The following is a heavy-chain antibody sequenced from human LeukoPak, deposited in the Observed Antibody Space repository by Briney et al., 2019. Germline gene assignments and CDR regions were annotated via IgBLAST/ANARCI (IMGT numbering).Heavy chain of an antibody. CDR3: ARDPPPIYGSGYYYYGLDV. D-gene: IGHD3-10*01. CDR2: IYYSGST. Sequence: SETLSLTCTVSGGSISSYYWSWIRQPPGKGLEWIGYIYYSGSTNYNPSLKSRVTISLDTSKNQFSLKPSSVTAADTAVYYCARDPPPIYGSGYYYYGLDVWGQGTTVTVSS. V-gene: IGHV4-59*01. J-gene: IGHJ6*02. CDR1: GGSISSYY.